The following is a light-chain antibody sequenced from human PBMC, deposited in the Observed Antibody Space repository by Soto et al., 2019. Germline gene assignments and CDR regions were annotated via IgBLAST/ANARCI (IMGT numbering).Light chain of an antibody. CDR3: CSFAGSHTYV. CDR1: SSVVGGYNY. V-gene: IGLV2-11*01. J-gene: IGLJ1*01. CDR2: HVS. Sequence: QSVLTQPRSVSGAPGQSVTISCTGTSSVVGGYNYVSWYQQHPGKAPELMIYHVSGRPSGVPDRFSGSKSDNTASLTISGLQAEDEADYYCCSFAGSHTYVFGTGTKGTVL.